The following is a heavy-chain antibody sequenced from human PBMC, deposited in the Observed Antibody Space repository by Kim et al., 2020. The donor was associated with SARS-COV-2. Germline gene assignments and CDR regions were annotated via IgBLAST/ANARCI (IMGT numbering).Heavy chain of an antibody. V-gene: IGHV3-23*01. CDR1: GFTFSSYA. Sequence: GGSLRLSCAASGFTFSSYAMSWVRQAPGKGLEWVSTISGSGGSTYYADSVKGRFTISRDNSKNTLYLQMNSLRAEDTAVYYCAKDGMALGDFVDTGWGQGTLVTVSS. CDR2: ISGSGGST. D-gene: IGHD3-10*01. J-gene: IGHJ4*02. CDR3: AKDGMALGDFVDTG.